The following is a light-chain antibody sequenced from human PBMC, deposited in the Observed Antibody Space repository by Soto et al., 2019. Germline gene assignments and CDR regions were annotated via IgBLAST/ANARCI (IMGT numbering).Light chain of an antibody. V-gene: IGKV1-39*01. CDR1: QSISSY. Sequence: DIQMTQSPSSLSASVGDRVTITCRASQSISSYLNWYQQKPGKAPKLLIYAASSLQSEVPYRFSSSGYGTDFTLTISSLQPEDFATYYCQQSYSTLFTFGPGTKVDIK. J-gene: IGKJ3*01. CDR3: QQSYSTLFT. CDR2: AAS.